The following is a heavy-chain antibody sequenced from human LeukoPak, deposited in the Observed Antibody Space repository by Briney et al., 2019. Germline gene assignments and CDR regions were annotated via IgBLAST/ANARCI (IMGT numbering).Heavy chain of an antibody. D-gene: IGHD3-22*01. CDR3: ARALHYYEVYE. Sequence: SETLSLTCTVSGYSISSGYYWGWIRQSPGKGLEWIGSIYHSGSTYYNPSLKSRVTISVDTSKNQFSLKLSSVTAADTAVYYCARALHYYEVYEWGQGTLVTVSS. CDR1: GYSISSGYY. V-gene: IGHV4-38-2*02. CDR2: IYHSGST. J-gene: IGHJ4*02.